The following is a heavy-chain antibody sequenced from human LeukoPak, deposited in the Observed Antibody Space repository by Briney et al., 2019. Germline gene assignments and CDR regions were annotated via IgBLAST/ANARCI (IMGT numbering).Heavy chain of an antibody. CDR3: ARGGLRYFAL. CDR1: GFIFSSYW. V-gene: IGHV3-7*04. D-gene: IGHD3-16*01. Sequence: GGSLRLSCAASGFIFSSYWMTWVRQAPGKGLEWVANIKEDGSEKYYVDSVKGRFTISRDNANNSLYLQMNSLRVEDTAVYYCARGGLRYFALWGQGAPVAVSS. CDR2: IKEDGSEK. J-gene: IGHJ5*02.